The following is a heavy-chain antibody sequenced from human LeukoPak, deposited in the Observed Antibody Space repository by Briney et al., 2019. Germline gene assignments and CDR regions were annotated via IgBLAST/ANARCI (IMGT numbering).Heavy chain of an antibody. D-gene: IGHD3-10*01. J-gene: IGHJ4*02. V-gene: IGHV3-30*03. CDR3: ARGPSYYGSESPHHFDY. Sequence: GGSLRLSCAPSGFTFSSYGMHWVRQAPGKGLEWVAVISYDGSNKYYADSVKGRFTISRDNSKNTLYFQMDSLRAEDTAMYFCARGPSYYGSESPHHFDYWGQGTLVTVSS. CDR1: GFTFSSYG. CDR2: ISYDGSNK.